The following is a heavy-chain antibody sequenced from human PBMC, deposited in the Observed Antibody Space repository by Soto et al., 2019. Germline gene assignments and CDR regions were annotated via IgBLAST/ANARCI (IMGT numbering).Heavy chain of an antibody. CDR1: GFTFSSYS. J-gene: IGHJ6*03. D-gene: IGHD5-12*01. V-gene: IGHV3-21*01. CDR2: IGRVSSHI. Sequence: EVQLVESGGGLVRPGGSLRLSCAASGFTFSSYSINWVRQAPGKGLEWVSSIGRVSSHIYYADSVKGRFTVSRDNAKNSLYLQMNNLRVEDTAVYYCARDVYTGYDSYYYYMDVWGKGTTVTVSS. CDR3: ARDVYTGYDSYYYYMDV.